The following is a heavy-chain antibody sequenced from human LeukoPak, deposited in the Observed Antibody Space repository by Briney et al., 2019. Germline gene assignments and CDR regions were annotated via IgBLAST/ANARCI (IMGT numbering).Heavy chain of an antibody. J-gene: IGHJ3*02. Sequence: GESLKISCKGSGYSFTSYWIGWVRQMPGKGLEWMGIIYPGDSGTRYSPSFQGQVTISADKSISTAYLQWSSLKASDTAMYYCATTGDSSGYYHDAFDIWGQGTMVTVSS. CDR1: GYSFTSYW. CDR2: IYPGDSGT. CDR3: ATTGDSSGYYHDAFDI. D-gene: IGHD3-22*01. V-gene: IGHV5-51*01.